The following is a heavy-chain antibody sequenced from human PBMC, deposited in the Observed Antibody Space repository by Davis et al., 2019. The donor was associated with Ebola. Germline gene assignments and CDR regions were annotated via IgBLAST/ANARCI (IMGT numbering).Heavy chain of an antibody. J-gene: IGHJ4*02. Sequence: PGGSLRPSFTASGFTVSSNYMSWVRQAPGKGLEWVSSVSGSGRNTYYADSVKGRLTISRDNSRNTVYLEMYSLRVEDTAVYYCAKTGRNTWYSDSSGGPHAFDAWGQGTLVTVSS. D-gene: IGHD6-6*01. CDR2: VSGSGRNT. V-gene: IGHV3-23*01. CDR3: AKTGRNTWYSDSSGGPHAFDA. CDR1: GFTVSSNY.